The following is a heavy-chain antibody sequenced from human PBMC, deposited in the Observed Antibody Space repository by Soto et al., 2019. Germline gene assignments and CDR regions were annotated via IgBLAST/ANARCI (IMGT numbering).Heavy chain of an antibody. Sequence: QVQLVQSGAEVKKPGSSVTVSCKASGGTFSSYTISWVRQAPGQGLEWMGGIIPIFGTANYVQKFQGRVTITADESTSTAYMELSSLRSEDTAVYYCARGNHRWIQLWYFDLWGRGTLVTVSS. CDR1: GGTFSSYT. D-gene: IGHD5-18*01. V-gene: IGHV1-69*12. J-gene: IGHJ2*01. CDR3: ARGNHRWIQLWYFDL. CDR2: IIPIFGTA.